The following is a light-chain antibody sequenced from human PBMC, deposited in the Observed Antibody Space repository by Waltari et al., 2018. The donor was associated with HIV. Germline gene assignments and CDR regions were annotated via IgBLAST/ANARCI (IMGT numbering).Light chain of an antibody. V-gene: IGLV3-25*03. Sequence: SYELTQPPSVSVSPGQTAKITCSGDALPNQYAHWYHQKPGQAPLLVIYKDTQRPSGSPERFSGSHSGTTVTGIISGVQAEDEADYYCESADNSGTYWVFGGGTKLSVL. CDR2: KDT. CDR3: ESADNSGTYWV. CDR1: ALPNQY. J-gene: IGLJ3*02.